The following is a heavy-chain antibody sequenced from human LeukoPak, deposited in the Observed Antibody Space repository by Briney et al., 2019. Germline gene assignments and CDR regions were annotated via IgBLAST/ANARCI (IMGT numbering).Heavy chain of an antibody. CDR2: ISGSGGST. D-gene: IGHD6-19*01. CDR3: ATCPRQWLLYYFDY. Sequence: HPGGSLRLSCAASGFTFSSYAMSWVRQAPGKGLEWVSAISGSGGSTYYADSVKGRFTISRDNSKNTLYLQMNSLRAEDTAVYYCATCPRQWLLYYFDYWGQGTLVTVSS. CDR1: GFTFSSYA. J-gene: IGHJ4*02. V-gene: IGHV3-23*01.